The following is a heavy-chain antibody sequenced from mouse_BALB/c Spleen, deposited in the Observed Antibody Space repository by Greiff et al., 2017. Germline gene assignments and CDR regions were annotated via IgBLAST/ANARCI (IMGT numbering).Heavy chain of an antibody. D-gene: IGHD2-12*01. CDR3: ARFYDGGY. V-gene: IGHV5-17*02. CDR2: ISSGSSTI. J-gene: IGHJ3*02. CDR1: GFTFSSFG. Sequence: EVKVVESGGGLVQPGGSRKLSCAASGFTFSSFGMHWVRQAPEKGLEWVAYISSGSSTIYYADTVKGRFTISRDNPKNTLFLQMTSLRSEDTAMYYCARFYDGGYWGQGTLVTVSA.